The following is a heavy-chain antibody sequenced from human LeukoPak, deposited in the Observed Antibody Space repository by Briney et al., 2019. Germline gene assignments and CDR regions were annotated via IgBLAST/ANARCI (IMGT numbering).Heavy chain of an antibody. J-gene: IGHJ4*02. V-gene: IGHV4-39*01. CDR1: GGSISSSSYY. D-gene: IGHD6-19*01. CDR2: IYYSGST. CDR3: ARHRIAVAGIHFDY. Sequence: SETLSLTCTVSGGSISSSSYYWGWIRQPPGKGLEWIGSIYYSGSTYYNPSLKSRVTISVDTSKNQFSLKLSSVTAADTAVYYCARHRIAVAGIHFDYWGQGTLVTVSS.